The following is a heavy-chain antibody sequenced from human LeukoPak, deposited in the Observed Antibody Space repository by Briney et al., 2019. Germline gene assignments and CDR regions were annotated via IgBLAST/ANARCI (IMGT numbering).Heavy chain of an antibody. CDR1: GYTFTTSW. Sequence: ESLKISCKGSGYTFTTSWIGWVRQMPGKGLEWMGIIYPADSDTRYSPSFQGQVTISADKSISTAYLQWGSLKASDTAMYYCARVYGAKFDYWGQGTLVTVSS. D-gene: IGHD4-23*01. CDR3: ARVYGAKFDY. V-gene: IGHV5-51*01. J-gene: IGHJ4*02. CDR2: IYPADSDT.